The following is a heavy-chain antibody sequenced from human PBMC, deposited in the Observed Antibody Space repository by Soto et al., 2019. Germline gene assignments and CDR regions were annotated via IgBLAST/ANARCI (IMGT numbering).Heavy chain of an antibody. CDR2: INHSGST. CDR1: GGSFSGYY. D-gene: IGHD3-10*01. J-gene: IGHJ4*02. CDR3: AGISMVRGVDY. V-gene: IGHV4-34*01. Sequence: SETLSLTCAVYGGSFSGYYWSWIRQPPGKGLEWIGEINHSGSTNYNPSLKSRVTISVDTSKNQFSLKLRSVTAADTAVYYCAGISMVRGVDYWGQGTLVTVSS.